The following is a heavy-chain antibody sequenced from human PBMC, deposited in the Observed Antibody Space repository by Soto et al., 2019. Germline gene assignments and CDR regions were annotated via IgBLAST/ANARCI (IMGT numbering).Heavy chain of an antibody. J-gene: IGHJ4*02. V-gene: IGHV3-30-3*01. D-gene: IGHD3-3*01. CDR1: GFTFSSYA. CDR2: ISYDGSNK. Sequence: QVQLVESGGGVVQPGRSLRLSCAASGFTFSSYAMHWVRQAPGKGLEWVAVISYDGSNKYYADSVKGRFTISRDNSKNTLYLRMNSLRAEDTAVYYCARSGDLTIFGVVIMTPIDYWGQGTLVTVSS. CDR3: ARSGDLTIFGVVIMTPIDY.